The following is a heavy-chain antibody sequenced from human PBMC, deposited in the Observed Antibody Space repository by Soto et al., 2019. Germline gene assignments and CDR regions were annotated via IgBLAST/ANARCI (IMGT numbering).Heavy chain of an antibody. D-gene: IGHD5-12*01. CDR1: GDTVSSGSSY. J-gene: IGHJ6*02. V-gene: IGHV4-61*01. Sequence: SETLSLTCSVSGDTVSSGSSYWSWIRQPPGKGLQWIGYVYYSGSTNYTPSLKSRVTISVDTSRNQFSLWLTSVTAADTAVYYCARDRRDGYNYFYYYGMDVWGQGITVTVSS. CDR2: VYYSGST. CDR3: ARDRRDGYNYFYYYGMDV.